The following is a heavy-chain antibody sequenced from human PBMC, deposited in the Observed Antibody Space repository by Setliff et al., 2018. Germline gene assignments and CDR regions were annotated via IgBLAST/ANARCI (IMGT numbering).Heavy chain of an antibody. D-gene: IGHD3-9*01. CDR3: ARGAGWTGSYTYYFDS. V-gene: IGHV3-7*01. J-gene: IGHJ4*02. CDR2: INQDGIEK. Sequence: GGSLRLSCAASGFTFTNYWINWVRQAPGKGLEWVANINQDGIEKHYVDSVKGRFTNSRDNAKNTLYLQMNSLRAEDTAVYYCARGAGWTGSYTYYFDSWGQGALVTVSS. CDR1: GFTFTNYW.